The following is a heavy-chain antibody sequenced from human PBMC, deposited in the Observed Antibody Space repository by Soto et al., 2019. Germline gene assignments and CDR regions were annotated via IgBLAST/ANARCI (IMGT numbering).Heavy chain of an antibody. J-gene: IGHJ4*02. Sequence: QVQLVQPGAKVKKPGASVKVSCKACGCTFMSYGISWVRQAPGQGLEWMGWISAYNGNTNYAQKLQGRVTMTTDTSMSTAYMDLRSLRSDDTAVYYCARDPGTRSDYWGQGTLVTVSS. CDR1: GCTFMSYG. CDR3: ARDPGTRSDY. D-gene: IGHD3-10*01. V-gene: IGHV1-18*01. CDR2: ISAYNGNT.